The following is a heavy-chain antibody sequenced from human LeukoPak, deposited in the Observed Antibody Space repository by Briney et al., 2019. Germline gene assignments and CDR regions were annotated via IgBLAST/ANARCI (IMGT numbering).Heavy chain of an antibody. J-gene: IGHJ4*02. CDR2: IYHSGST. CDR3: ARVVPPPPGIAAAGPYDY. Sequence: SETLSLTCAVSGVSISSSNWWSWVRQPPGQGLGWIGEIYHSGSTNYNPSLKSRVTISVDKSKNQFSLKLSSVTAADTAVYYCARVVPPPPGIAAAGPYDYWGQGTLVTVSS. V-gene: IGHV4-4*02. D-gene: IGHD6-13*01. CDR1: GVSISSSNW.